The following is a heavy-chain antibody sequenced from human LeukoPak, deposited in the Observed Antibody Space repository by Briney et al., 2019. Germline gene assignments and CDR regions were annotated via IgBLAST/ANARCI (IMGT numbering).Heavy chain of an antibody. Sequence: GRSLRLSCAASGFTFTDYYISWIRQAPGKGLEWVSYISSSSIYTNYADSMKGRFTISRANAKNSLYLQMNSLRAEDTAVYHCARAARDDFCSGYYSQNWFDPWAQGTLVTVSS. J-gene: IGHJ5*02. D-gene: IGHD3-3*01. V-gene: IGHV3-11*06. CDR1: GFTFTDYY. CDR3: ARAARDDFCSGYYSQNWFDP. CDR2: ISSSSIYT.